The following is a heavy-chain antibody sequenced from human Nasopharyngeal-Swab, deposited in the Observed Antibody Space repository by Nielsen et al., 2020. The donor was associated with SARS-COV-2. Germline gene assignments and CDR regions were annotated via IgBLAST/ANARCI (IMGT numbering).Heavy chain of an antibody. J-gene: IGHJ4*02. CDR1: GFIFSRHG. V-gene: IGHV3-30*18. Sequence: GGSLRLSCAASGFIFSRHGMHWVRQAPGKGLEWLATLSHDRTDEFYADSVKGRFTVSRDNSKNTLYLQMNNLRTDDTAIYYCAKERTVAGPQGGFDLWGQGTLVTVSS. CDR2: LSHDRTDE. CDR3: AKERTVAGPQGGFDL. D-gene: IGHD6-19*01.